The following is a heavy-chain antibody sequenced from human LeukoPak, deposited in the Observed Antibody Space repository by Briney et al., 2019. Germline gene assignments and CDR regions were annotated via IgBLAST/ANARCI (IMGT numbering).Heavy chain of an antibody. D-gene: IGHD6-13*01. CDR2: ISSSSSYI. J-gene: IGHJ3*02. CDR1: GFTFSRYA. Sequence: KPGGSLRLSCVASGFTFSRYAMHWVRQAPGKGLEWVSSISSSSSYIYYADSVKGRFTISRDNAKNSLYLQMNSLRAEDMALYYCAKDVAAAGMDAFDIWGQGTMVTVSS. V-gene: IGHV3-21*04. CDR3: AKDVAAAGMDAFDI.